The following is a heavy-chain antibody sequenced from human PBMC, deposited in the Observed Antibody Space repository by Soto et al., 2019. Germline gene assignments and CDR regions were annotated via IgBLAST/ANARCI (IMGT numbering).Heavy chain of an antibody. J-gene: IGHJ6*02. Sequence: SVKVSCKASGGTFSSYAISWVRQAPGQGLEWMGGIIPIFGTANYAQKFRGRVTITADESTSTAYMELSSLRSEDTAVCYCARRYYYDSSGKGYYYYYGMDVWGQGTTVTVSS. CDR2: IIPIFGTA. D-gene: IGHD3-22*01. CDR3: ARRYYYDSSGKGYYYYYGMDV. V-gene: IGHV1-69*13. CDR1: GGTFSSYA.